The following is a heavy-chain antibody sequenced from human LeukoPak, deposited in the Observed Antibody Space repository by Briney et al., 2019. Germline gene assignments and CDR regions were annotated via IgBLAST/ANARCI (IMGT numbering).Heavy chain of an antibody. J-gene: IGHJ4*02. V-gene: IGHV3-23*01. CDR1: GFTFCSHA. CDR3: GKTTVGYSSGQKPAWPVDY. CDR2: IFGSGGSP. Sequence: GGSLRLSCEASGFTFCSHAMYWVRQAPGKGLEWVAGIFGSGGSPHYADPAKGRFTISRDNSRNTVYLQINSLRAEDTAVYYCGKTTVGYSSGQKPAWPVDYWGQGTLVTVSS. D-gene: IGHD5-18*01.